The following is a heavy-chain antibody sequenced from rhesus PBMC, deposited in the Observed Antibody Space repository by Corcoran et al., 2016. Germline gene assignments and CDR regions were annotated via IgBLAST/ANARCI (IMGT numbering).Heavy chain of an antibody. CDR1: GFSFSDYY. V-gene: IGHV3-59*01. D-gene: IGHD6-31*01. CDR2: ISSGGGST. Sequence: EVQLVESGGGLAKPGGSLRLSCAASGFSFSDYYMYWVRQASGKGLEWVSRISSGGGSTWYADSVKGRFTISRENAKITLYLQMDSLRAEDTAVYYCAGWYSSGLGYWGQGVLVTVSS. J-gene: IGHJ4*01. CDR3: AGWYSSGLGY.